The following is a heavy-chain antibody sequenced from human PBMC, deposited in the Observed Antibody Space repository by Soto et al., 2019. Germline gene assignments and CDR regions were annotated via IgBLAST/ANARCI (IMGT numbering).Heavy chain of an antibody. V-gene: IGHV3-23*01. J-gene: IGHJ3*01. Sequence: PGGSLRLSCAASGFTFSTYAMSWVRQVPGKGLEWVSTIRDAAGSAYYVDSVKGRFTISRDNSKKTLYLRMNSLRAEDSAVYYCARPYGGKIGDAPDLWGQGTMVTVSS. CDR3: ARPYGGKIGDAPDL. CDR1: GFTFSTYA. D-gene: IGHD4-17*01. CDR2: IRDAAGSA.